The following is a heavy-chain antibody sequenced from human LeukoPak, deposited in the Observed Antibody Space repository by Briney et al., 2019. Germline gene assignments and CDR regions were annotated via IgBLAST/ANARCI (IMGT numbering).Heavy chain of an antibody. D-gene: IGHD6-6*01. CDR1: GFTFSSHW. Sequence: GGSLRLSCAASGFTFSSHWMSWVRQAPGKGLEWVSGISWNSGSIGYADSVKGRFTISRDNAKNSLYLQMNSLRAEDMALYYCAKGGYSSSSGAGTLDPWGQGTLVTVSS. CDR3: AKGGYSSSSGAGTLDP. V-gene: IGHV3-9*03. J-gene: IGHJ5*02. CDR2: ISWNSGSI.